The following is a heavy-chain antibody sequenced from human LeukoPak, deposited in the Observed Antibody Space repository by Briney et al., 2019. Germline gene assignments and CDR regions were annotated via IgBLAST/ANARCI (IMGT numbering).Heavy chain of an antibody. D-gene: IGHD3-10*01. CDR2: IIPIFGTA. J-gene: IGHJ4*02. V-gene: IGHV1-69*13. Sequence: ASVKVSCKASGGTFSSYAISWVRQAPGQGLEWMGGIIPIFGTANYAQKFQGRVTITADESTSTAYMELSSLRSEDTAVYYCARDPGYYYGSGSYYNADDYWGQGTLVTVSS. CDR3: ARDPGYYYGSGSYYNADDY. CDR1: GGTFSSYA.